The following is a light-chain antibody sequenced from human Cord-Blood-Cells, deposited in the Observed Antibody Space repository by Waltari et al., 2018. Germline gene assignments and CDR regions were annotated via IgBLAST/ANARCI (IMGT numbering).Light chain of an antibody. V-gene: IGLV3-19*01. CDR3: NSRDSSGNHQVV. CDR1: SLRSYY. J-gene: IGLJ2*01. Sequence: SSELTQDPAVSVALGQTVRITCQGASLRSYYASWYQQKPGQAPVLVILGKNNRPSGIPDRFSGSSSGNTASLTITGAQAEDEADYYCNSRDSSGNHQVVFGGGTKLTVL. CDR2: GKN.